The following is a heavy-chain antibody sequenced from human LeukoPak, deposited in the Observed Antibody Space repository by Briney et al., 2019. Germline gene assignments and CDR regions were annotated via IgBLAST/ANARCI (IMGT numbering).Heavy chain of an antibody. CDR1: GGSFSGYY. V-gene: IGHV4-34*01. CDR3: ARGRIGYSGSYYGP. Sequence: SETLSLTCAVYGGSFSGYYWSWIRQPPGKGLEWIGEINHSGSTNYNPSLKSRVTISVDTSKNQFSLKLSSVTAADTAVYYCARGRIGYSGSYYGPWGQGTLDTVSS. D-gene: IGHD1-26*01. CDR2: INHSGST. J-gene: IGHJ5*02.